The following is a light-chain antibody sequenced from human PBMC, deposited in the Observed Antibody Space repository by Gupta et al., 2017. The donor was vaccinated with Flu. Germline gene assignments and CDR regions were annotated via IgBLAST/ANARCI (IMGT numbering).Light chain of an antibody. CDR2: GTS. CDR1: RSNY. Sequence: RSNYLAWYQQKPGQAPRLLIYGTSNRAPGIPDRFSGSGSGTDFTLTISILEPEDSAAFYCHQDGNSPFTFGRGTKVEIK. CDR3: HQDGNSPFT. J-gene: IGKJ4*01. V-gene: IGKV3-20*01.